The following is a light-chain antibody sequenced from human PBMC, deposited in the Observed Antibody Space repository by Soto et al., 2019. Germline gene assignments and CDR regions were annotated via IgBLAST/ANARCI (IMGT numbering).Light chain of an antibody. CDR1: SSNIGSNY. Sequence: QSVLTQPPSASGTPGQRVTISCSGSSSNIGSNYVYWYQQLPGTAPKLLIYRNNQRPSGVPDRFSGSKSGTSASLAISGLRSEDEADYYCAPWDASLRVVVFGGGTKVTAL. CDR2: RNN. CDR3: APWDASLRVVV. V-gene: IGLV1-47*01. J-gene: IGLJ2*01.